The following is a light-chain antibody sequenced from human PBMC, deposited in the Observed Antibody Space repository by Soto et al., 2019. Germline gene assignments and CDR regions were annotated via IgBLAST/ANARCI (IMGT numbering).Light chain of an antibody. CDR2: DAS. V-gene: IGKV3-15*01. CDR3: QQYNNWPIT. J-gene: IGKJ5*01. CDR1: QSVSSN. Sequence: DIVMTQSPDSLSVSPGERATLSCRASQSVSSNLAWYQQKPGQAPRLLIYDASTRATGIPARFSGSGSGTEFTLTISSLQFEDFAVYYCQQYNNWPITFGQGTRLEIK.